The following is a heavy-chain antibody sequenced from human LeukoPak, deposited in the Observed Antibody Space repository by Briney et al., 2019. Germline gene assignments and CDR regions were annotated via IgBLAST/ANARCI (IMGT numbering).Heavy chain of an antibody. V-gene: IGHV4-34*01. CDR3: ARETGTHSTDY. Sequence: SETLSLTCAVYGGSFSGYYWSWIRQPPGKGLEWIGEINHSGSTNYNPSLKSRVTISVDTSKNQFSLKLSSVTAADTAVYYCARETGTHSTDYWGQGTLVTVSS. CDR2: INHSGST. CDR1: GGSFSGYY. D-gene: IGHD1-7*01. J-gene: IGHJ4*02.